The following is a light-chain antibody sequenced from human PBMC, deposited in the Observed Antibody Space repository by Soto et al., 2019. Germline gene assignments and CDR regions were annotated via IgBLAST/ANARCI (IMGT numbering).Light chain of an antibody. Sequence: QSVLTQPASVSGSPGQSITISCTGTSSDVGSFNYVSWYQQHPGKAPKLMIYDVSTRPSGVSNRFSGSKSGNTASLTISGLQAEDEAKYYCNSYTTSTTYVFGTGTKVTVL. CDR1: SSDVGSFNY. CDR3: NSYTTSTTYV. J-gene: IGLJ1*01. V-gene: IGLV2-14*03. CDR2: DVS.